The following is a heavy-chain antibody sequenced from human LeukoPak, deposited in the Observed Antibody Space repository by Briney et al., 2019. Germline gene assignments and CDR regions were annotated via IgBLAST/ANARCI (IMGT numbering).Heavy chain of an antibody. D-gene: IGHD2-21*01. CDR1: GFRFRGFA. CDR3: AKKEGRTYSSWYKDV. Sequence: GGSLRLSCAASGFRFRGFAMSWVRQAPGKGLEGVSGIIGSGATTFYADSVKGRFSISRDNSKNTLYLQMNSLRAEDTAIYYCAKKEGRTYSSWYKDVWGKGTTVTVSS. J-gene: IGHJ6*03. CDR2: IIGSGATT. V-gene: IGHV3-23*01.